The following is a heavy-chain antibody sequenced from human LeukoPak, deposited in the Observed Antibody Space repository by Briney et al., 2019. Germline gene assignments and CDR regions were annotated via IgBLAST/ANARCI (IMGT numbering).Heavy chain of an antibody. Sequence: GGSLRLSCAASGFTFSSYAMHWVRQAPGKGLEWVAVISYDGSNKYYADSVKGRFTISRDNSKNTLYLQMNSLRAEDTAVYYCARDRSGDRVFDYWGQGTLVTVSS. CDR1: GFTFSSYA. J-gene: IGHJ4*02. V-gene: IGHV3-30-3*01. CDR3: ARDRSGDRVFDY. D-gene: IGHD3-3*01. CDR2: ISYDGSNK.